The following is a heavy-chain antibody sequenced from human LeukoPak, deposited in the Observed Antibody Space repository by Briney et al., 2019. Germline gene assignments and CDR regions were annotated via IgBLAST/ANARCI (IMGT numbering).Heavy chain of an antibody. CDR1: GGSTSSYY. D-gene: IGHD3-3*01. Sequence: SETLSLTCTVSGGSTSSYYWSWIRQPPGKGLEWIGYIYYSGSTNYNPSLKSRVTISVDTSKNQFSLKLSSVTAADTAVYYCAGGAFGGLWSGYLNAFDIWGQGTMVTVSS. CDR2: IYYSGST. J-gene: IGHJ3*02. CDR3: AGGAFGGLWSGYLNAFDI. V-gene: IGHV4-59*01.